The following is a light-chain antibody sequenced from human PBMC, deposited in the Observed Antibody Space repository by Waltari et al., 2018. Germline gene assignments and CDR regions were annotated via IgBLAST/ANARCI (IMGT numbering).Light chain of an antibody. CDR1: SSDVGSYKL. Sequence: QSALTQPASVSGSPGQSITISCPGTSSDVGSYKLVSWYQQHPGKAPKLMIDGVSKRPSGVSNRFSGSKSGNTASLTISGLQAEDEADYYCCSYAGSSTWVFGGGTKLTVL. J-gene: IGLJ3*02. V-gene: IGLV2-23*02. CDR2: GVS. CDR3: CSYAGSSTWV.